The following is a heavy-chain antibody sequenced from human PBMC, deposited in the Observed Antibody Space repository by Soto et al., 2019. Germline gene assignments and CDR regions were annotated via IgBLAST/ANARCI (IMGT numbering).Heavy chain of an antibody. V-gene: IGHV3-21*01. CDR2: ISSSSTYI. CDR3: ARDLWYFHGSGTYAAYYMDV. J-gene: IGHJ6*03. Sequence: GGSLRLSCLVSGFTFSSYGMNWVRQAPGKGLEWVSSISSSSTYIYYADSMKGRFTISRDNAKNSLYLQMNSLRAEDTAVYYCARDLWYFHGSGTYAAYYMDVWGKGTTVTVSS. CDR1: GFTFSSYG. D-gene: IGHD3-10*01.